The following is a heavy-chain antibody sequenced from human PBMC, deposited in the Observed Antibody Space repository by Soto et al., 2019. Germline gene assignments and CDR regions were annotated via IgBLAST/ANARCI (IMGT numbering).Heavy chain of an antibody. CDR2: IYHSGST. J-gene: IGHJ4*02. Sequence: PSETLSLTCAVSGGSISSGGYSWSWIRQPPGKGLEWIGYIYHSGSTYYNPSLKSRVTISVDRSKNQFSLKLSSVTAADTAVYYCARGTYYYDSSGHQTEFDYWGQGTLVTVSS. D-gene: IGHD3-22*01. CDR1: GGSISSGGYS. V-gene: IGHV4-30-2*01. CDR3: ARGTYYYDSSGHQTEFDY.